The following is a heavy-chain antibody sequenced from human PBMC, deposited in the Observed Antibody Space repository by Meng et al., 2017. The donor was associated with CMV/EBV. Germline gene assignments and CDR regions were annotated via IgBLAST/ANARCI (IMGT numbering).Heavy chain of an antibody. V-gene: IGHV3-30*04. J-gene: IGHJ1*01. CDR3: LPRPAANAEYFQH. CDR1: GFTFSSYA. D-gene: IGHD2-2*01. CDR2: ISYDGSNK. Sequence: GGSLRLSCAASGFTFSSYAMHWVRQAPGKGLEWVAVISYDGSNKYYADSVKGRFTISRDNSKNTLYLQMNSLRAEDTAVYYCLPRPAANAEYFQHWGQGTLVTVSS.